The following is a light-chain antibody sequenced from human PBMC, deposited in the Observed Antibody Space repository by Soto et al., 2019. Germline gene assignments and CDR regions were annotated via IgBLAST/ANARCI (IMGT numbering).Light chain of an antibody. J-gene: IGKJ1*01. CDR1: QSISAW. CDR2: QAS. CDR3: QQYNSSPRT. Sequence: DIQMTQAHSILSASVGDRVAITCRASQSISAWVAWYQQKPGKAPKLLIYQASLLESGVPSRFSGSGSGTEFTLTISSLQPDDLATYYCQQYNSSPRTFGQGTKVDIK. V-gene: IGKV1-5*03.